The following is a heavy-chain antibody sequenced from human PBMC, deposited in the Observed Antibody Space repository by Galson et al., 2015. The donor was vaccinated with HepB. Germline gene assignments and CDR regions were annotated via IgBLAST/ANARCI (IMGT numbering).Heavy chain of an antibody. CDR3: ARESSRGYSSFDY. J-gene: IGHJ4*02. CDR2: ISSSSSTI. D-gene: IGHD5-18*01. Sequence: SLRLSCAASGFTFSSYSMNWVRQAPGKGLEWVSYISSSSSTIYYADSVKGRFTISRDNAKNSLYLQMNSLRDEDTAVYYCARESSRGYSSFDYWGQGTLVTVSS. CDR1: GFTFSSYS. V-gene: IGHV3-48*02.